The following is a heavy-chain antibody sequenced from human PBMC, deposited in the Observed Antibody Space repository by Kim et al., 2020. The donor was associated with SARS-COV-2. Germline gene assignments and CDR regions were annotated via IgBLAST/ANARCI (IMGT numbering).Heavy chain of an antibody. CDR2: INTNTGNP. CDR3: ARDLGGGVAAAGGGSGVY. V-gene: IGHV7-4-1*02. D-gene: IGHD6-13*01. J-gene: IGHJ4*02. CDR1: GYTFTSYA. Sequence: ASVKVSCKASGYTFTSYAMNWVRQAPGQGLEWMGWINTNTGNPTYAQGFTGRFVFSLDTSVSTAYLQISSLKAEDTAVYYCARDLGGGVAAAGGGSGVYWGQGTLVTVSS.